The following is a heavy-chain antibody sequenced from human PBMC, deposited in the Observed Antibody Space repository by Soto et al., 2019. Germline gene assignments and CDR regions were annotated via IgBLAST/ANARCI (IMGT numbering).Heavy chain of an antibody. CDR1: GFTFSSYS. CDR3: ARDRYYDSSGYYYMGY. D-gene: IGHD3-22*01. Sequence: EVQLVESGGGLVQPGGSLRLSCAASGFTFSSYSMNWVRQAPGKGLEWVSYISSSSTIYYADSVKGRFTISRDNAKNSLYLQMNSLRDEDTAVYYCARDRYYDSSGYYYMGYWGQGTLVTVSS. CDR2: ISSSSTI. J-gene: IGHJ4*02. V-gene: IGHV3-48*02.